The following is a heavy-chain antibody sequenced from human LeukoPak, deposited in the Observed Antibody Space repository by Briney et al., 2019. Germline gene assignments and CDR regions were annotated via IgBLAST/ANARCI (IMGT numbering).Heavy chain of an antibody. CDR1: GFTFSSYA. V-gene: IGHV3-30-3*01. CDR3: ARDELLIDYGDYSYYFDY. J-gene: IGHJ4*02. D-gene: IGHD4-17*01. Sequence: GRSLRLSCAASGFTFSSYAMHWVRQAPGKGLEWVAVISYDGSNKYYADSVKGRFTISRDNSKNTLYLQMNSLRAEDTAVYYCARDELLIDYGDYSYYFDYWGQGTLVTVSS. CDR2: ISYDGSNK.